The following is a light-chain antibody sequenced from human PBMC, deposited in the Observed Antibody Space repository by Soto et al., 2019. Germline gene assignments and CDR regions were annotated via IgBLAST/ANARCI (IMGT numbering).Light chain of an antibody. CDR1: SSNIGSKT. CDR2: SNY. V-gene: IGLV1-44*01. Sequence: QSVLTQPPSASGTPGQRVTISCSGSSSNIGSKTVNWYQQLPGTAPKLLIYSNYQRPSGVPDRFSGSKSGTSASLAISGLQSEYEADYYCSAWNASLNGYVFGTGTKVTVL. J-gene: IGLJ1*01. CDR3: SAWNASLNGYV.